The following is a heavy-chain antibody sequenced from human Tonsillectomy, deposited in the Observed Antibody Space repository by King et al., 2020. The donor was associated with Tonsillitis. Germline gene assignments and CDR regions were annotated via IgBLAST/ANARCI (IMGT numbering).Heavy chain of an antibody. D-gene: IGHD3-10*01. J-gene: IGHJ6*02. Sequence: VQLQESGPGLIRPSQTLSLTCTVSGGSISSGDYYWSWIRQPPGKGLEWIGYIYYSGSTFYNPSLKSRVTISVDTSKNQFSLKLTSVTAADTAVYYCAREDCGSGSYYDYYGMDVWGQGTTVTVSS. V-gene: IGHV4-30-4*01. CDR2: IYYSGST. CDR1: GGSISSGDYY. CDR3: AREDCGSGSYYDYYGMDV.